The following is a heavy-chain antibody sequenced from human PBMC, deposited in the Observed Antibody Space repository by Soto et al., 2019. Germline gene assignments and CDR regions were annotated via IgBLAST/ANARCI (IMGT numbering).Heavy chain of an antibody. Sequence: QVQLQESGPGLVKPSGTLSLTCAVSGGSISSSNWWSWVRQPPGKGLEWIGEIYHSGSTNYNPSLKSRVTISVDKSKNQFSLKLSSVTAADTAVYYCARAALFHYSGSYRRRAFDIWGQGTMVTVSS. CDR1: GGSISSSNW. J-gene: IGHJ3*02. V-gene: IGHV4-4*02. CDR2: IYHSGST. CDR3: ARAALFHYSGSYRRRAFDI. D-gene: IGHD1-26*01.